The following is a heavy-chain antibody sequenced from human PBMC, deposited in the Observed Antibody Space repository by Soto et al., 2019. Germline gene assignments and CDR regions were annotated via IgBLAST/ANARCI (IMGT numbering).Heavy chain of an antibody. CDR1: GFTFSYYP. V-gene: IGHV3-21*06. Sequence: LRLSCAASGFTFSYYPLHCVRRAPVKGLEWVSSISGIRDYIRYADSVKGRFTISRDNAKTSLYLQMNSLTAEDTAVYYCAREGVHNYTEYYFDYWGQGTLVTVSS. D-gene: IGHD3-10*01. CDR2: ISGIRDYI. CDR3: AREGVHNYTEYYFDY. J-gene: IGHJ4*02.